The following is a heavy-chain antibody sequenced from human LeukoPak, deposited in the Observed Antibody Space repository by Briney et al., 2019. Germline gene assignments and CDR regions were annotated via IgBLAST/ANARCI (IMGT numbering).Heavy chain of an antibody. CDR3: ARSRYFDPDDFDY. Sequence: PGGSLRLSCAASGFTFSSYEMNWVRQDPGKGLEWVSYISSSGSTIYYADSVKGRFTISRDNAKNSLYLQMNSLRAEDTAVYYCARSRYFDPDDFDYWGQGTLVTVSS. CDR1: GFTFSSYE. V-gene: IGHV3-48*03. D-gene: IGHD3-9*01. J-gene: IGHJ4*02. CDR2: ISSSGSTI.